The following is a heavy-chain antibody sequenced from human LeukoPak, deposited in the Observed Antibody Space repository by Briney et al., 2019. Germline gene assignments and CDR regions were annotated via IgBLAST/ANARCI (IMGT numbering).Heavy chain of an antibody. CDR1: GGSISSYY. CDR3: ARYIWGSYPTFEDY. D-gene: IGHD3-16*02. CDR2: ISYSGST. Sequence: SETLSLTCTVSGGSISSYYWSWIRQPPGKGLEWIGYISYSGSTNYNPSLKSRVSVDTSKNQFFLKLSSVTAADTAVYYCARYIWGSYPTFEDYWGQGTLVTVSS. V-gene: IGHV4-59*01. J-gene: IGHJ4*02.